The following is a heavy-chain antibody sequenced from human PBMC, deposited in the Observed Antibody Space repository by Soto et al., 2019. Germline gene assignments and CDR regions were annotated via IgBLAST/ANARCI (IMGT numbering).Heavy chain of an antibody. CDR1: WFSLSTSGMC. Sequence: SCPPLVNPTQTPPLTCPFSWFSLSTSGMCVSWVRQPPGKVLEWLARIDWDDDKRYSPSLKSRLTITKDTSKNQVVLTMTNMDPVDTATYYCARTIVQLERRAFDYWGQGTLVTVSS. D-gene: IGHD1-1*01. CDR3: ARTIVQLERRAFDY. J-gene: IGHJ4*02. V-gene: IGHV2-70*19. CDR2: IDWDDDK.